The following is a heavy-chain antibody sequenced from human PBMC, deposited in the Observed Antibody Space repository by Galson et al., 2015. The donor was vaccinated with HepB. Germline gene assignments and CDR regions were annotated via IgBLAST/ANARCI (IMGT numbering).Heavy chain of an antibody. CDR1: GESSRNYY. J-gene: IGHJ4*02. CDR2: INLGGND. CDR3: ATRQGVSWYFNY. D-gene: IGHD3-10*01. Sequence: LSLTCAVYGESSRNYYWAWIRQSPGKGLEWIAEINLGGNDNHNPSLKSRVTISVDTSKNHFPLKMDSLTAADTAVYYCATRQGVSWYFNYWGQGTLVTVSS. V-gene: IGHV4-34*01.